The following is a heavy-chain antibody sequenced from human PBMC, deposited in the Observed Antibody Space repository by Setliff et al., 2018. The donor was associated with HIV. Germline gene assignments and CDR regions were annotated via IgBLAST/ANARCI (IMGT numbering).Heavy chain of an antibody. CDR3: ATTRPISTGYPGFFDS. V-gene: IGHV4-39*01. Sequence: SETLSLTCTVSGGSVSTSTYYWGWIRQPPGKGLEYIGTLSCRGTTHYNPSLKSRIALSIDSSKNQFSLNLHFVTATDSALYYCATTRPISTGYPGFFDSWGQGIVVTVSS. J-gene: IGHJ4*02. CDR1: GGSVSTSTYY. D-gene: IGHD3-9*01. CDR2: LSCRGTT.